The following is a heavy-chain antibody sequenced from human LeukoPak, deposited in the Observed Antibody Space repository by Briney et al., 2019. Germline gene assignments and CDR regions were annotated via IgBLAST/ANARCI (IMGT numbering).Heavy chain of an antibody. Sequence: PGGSLRLSCAASGSTFNNYWLTWVRQAPGKGLEWVAKISQDGSEKYYVDSVKGRFTISRDSGKNSLYLQMNSLRVEDTAVYYCARAVGSSGCDYWGQGTLVTVSS. V-gene: IGHV3-7*01. CDR3: ARAVGSSGCDY. D-gene: IGHD3-22*01. J-gene: IGHJ4*02. CDR2: ISQDGSEK. CDR1: GSTFNNYW.